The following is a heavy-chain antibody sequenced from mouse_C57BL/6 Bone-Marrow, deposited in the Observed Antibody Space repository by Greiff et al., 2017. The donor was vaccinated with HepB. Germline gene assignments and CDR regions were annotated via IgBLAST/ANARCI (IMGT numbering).Heavy chain of an antibody. CDR1: GFTFSDYG. V-gene: IGHV5-17*01. Sequence: DVMLVESGGGLVKPGGSLKLSCAASGFTFSDYGMHWVRQAPEKGLEWVAYISSGSSTIYYADTVKGRFTISRDNAKNTLFLQMTSLRSEDTAMYYCARIYGSSYNYDMDYWGQGTSVTVSS. J-gene: IGHJ4*01. D-gene: IGHD1-1*01. CDR3: ARIYGSSYNYDMDY. CDR2: ISSGSSTI.